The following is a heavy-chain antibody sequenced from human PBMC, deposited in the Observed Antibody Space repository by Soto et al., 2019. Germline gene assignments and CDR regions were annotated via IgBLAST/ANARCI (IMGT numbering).Heavy chain of an antibody. CDR2: IHSSGNT. CDR3: AARGSYFGY. CDR1: GGSISSYGYY. Sequence: QVQLQESGPGLVKPSQTLSLTCTVSGGSISSYGYYWSWIRQHPGKGLEWIGYIHSSGNTYYNPSLKSRVTISGDTSKNQFSLKVTSVTAADTAVYYSAARGSYFGYWGQGTLVTVSS. D-gene: IGHD1-26*01. J-gene: IGHJ4*02. V-gene: IGHV4-31*03.